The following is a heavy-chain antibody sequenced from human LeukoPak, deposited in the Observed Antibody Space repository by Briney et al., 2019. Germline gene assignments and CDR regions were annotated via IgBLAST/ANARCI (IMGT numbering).Heavy chain of an antibody. D-gene: IGHD2-15*01. CDR2: IYYSGST. J-gene: IGHJ3*02. Sequence: SETLSLTCTVSGGSISSYYWSWIRQPPGKGLEWIGYIYYSGSTNYNPSLKSRVTISVDTSKNQFSLKLSSVTAADTAVYYCARIEWGQLGYCSGGSCYGAFDIWGQGTMVTVSS. CDR1: GGSISSYY. V-gene: IGHV4-59*08. CDR3: ARIEWGQLGYCSGGSCYGAFDI.